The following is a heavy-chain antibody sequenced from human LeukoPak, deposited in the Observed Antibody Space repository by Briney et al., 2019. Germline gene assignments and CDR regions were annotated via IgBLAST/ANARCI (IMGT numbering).Heavy chain of an antibody. V-gene: IGHV4-4*02. J-gene: IGHJ4*02. CDR2: IYHSGST. D-gene: IGHD6-19*01. CDR3: VGGSGWYEGYFDY. Sequence: SETLSLTCAVSGGSISSSNWWSRVRQPPGKGLEWSGEIYHSGSTNYNPSLKSRVTISVDKSKNQFSLKLSSVTAADTAVYYCVGGSGWYEGYFDYWGQGTLDTVSS. CDR1: GGSISSSNW.